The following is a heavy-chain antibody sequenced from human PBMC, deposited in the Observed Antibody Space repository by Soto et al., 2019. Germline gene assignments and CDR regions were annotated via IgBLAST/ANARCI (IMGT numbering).Heavy chain of an antibody. CDR3: ARGNWGWVDY. CDR1: GGSVSSGSYY. Sequence: QVQLQESGPGLVKPSETQSLTCTVSGGSVSSGSYYWSWIRQPPGKGLEWIGYIYYSGSTNYNPSLKSRVTISVDTSKNQFSLKLSSVTAADTAVYYCARGNWGWVDYWGQGTLVTVSS. D-gene: IGHD7-27*01. J-gene: IGHJ4*02. CDR2: IYYSGST. V-gene: IGHV4-61*01.